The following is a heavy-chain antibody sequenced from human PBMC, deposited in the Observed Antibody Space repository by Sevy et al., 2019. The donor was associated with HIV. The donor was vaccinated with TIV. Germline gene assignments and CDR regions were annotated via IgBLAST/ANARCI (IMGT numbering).Heavy chain of an antibody. CDR2: FDPEDDET. CDR3: ATTKDYFDSSGSPFDY. J-gene: IGHJ4*02. CDR1: GYTLSELS. D-gene: IGHD3-22*01. Sequence: ASVKVSCKISGYTLSELSMHWVRQAPGKGLEWMGSFDPEDDETRYARKFQGRFTMTEDTSTDTAYMELSSLRSDDTAVYYCATTKDYFDSSGSPFDYWCQGTLVTVSS. V-gene: IGHV1-24*01.